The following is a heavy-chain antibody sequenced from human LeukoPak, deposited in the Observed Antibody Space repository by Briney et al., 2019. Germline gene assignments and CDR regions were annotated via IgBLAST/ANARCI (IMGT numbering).Heavy chain of an antibody. CDR3: ARRLKTPIGAFDI. V-gene: IGHV4-59*08. CDR1: GGSISSYY. J-gene: IGHJ3*02. CDR2: IYYSGST. D-gene: IGHD4-23*01. Sequence: PSETLSLTCTVSGGSISSYYWSWIRQPPGKGLEWIGYIYYSGSTNYNPSLKSRVTISVDTSKNQFSLKLSSVTAVDTAVYYCARRLKTPIGAFDIWGQGTMVTVSS.